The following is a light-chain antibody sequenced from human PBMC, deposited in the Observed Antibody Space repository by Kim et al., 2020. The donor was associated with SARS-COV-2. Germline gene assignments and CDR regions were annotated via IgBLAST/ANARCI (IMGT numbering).Light chain of an antibody. Sequence: QSVLTQPPSASGTPGQRVTISCSGSSSNIGSNTVNWYQQLPGTAPKLLIYSNNQRPSGVPDRFSGSKSGTSASLAISVLQSEDEADYYCAAWDDSLNGPVFGGGTQLTVL. V-gene: IGLV1-44*01. J-gene: IGLJ3*02. CDR2: SNN. CDR1: SSNIGSNT. CDR3: AAWDDSLNGPV.